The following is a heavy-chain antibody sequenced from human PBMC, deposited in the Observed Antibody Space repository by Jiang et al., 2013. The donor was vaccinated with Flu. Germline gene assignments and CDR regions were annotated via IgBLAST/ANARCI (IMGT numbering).Heavy chain of an antibody. D-gene: IGHD6-13*01. CDR3: ARDIPPRESIAAAGTPTLYYYGMDV. J-gene: IGHJ6*02. CDR1: GFTFSSYW. V-gene: IGHV3-7*01. Sequence: RLSCAASGFTFSSYWMSWVRQAPGKGLEWVANIKQDGSEKYYVDSVKGRFTISRDNAKNSLYLQMNSLRAEDTAVYYCARDIPPRESIAAAGTPTLYYYGMDVWGQGTTVTVSS. CDR2: IKQDGSEK.